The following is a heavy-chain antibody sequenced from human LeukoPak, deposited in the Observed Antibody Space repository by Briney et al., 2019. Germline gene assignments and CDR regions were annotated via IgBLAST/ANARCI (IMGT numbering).Heavy chain of an antibody. CDR2: ITSSGSTI. J-gene: IGHJ4*02. V-gene: IGHV3-48*03. CDR3: ARANYDSRAYTYYFDS. Sequence: GGSLRLSCAASGFTFGIYEMNWVRQAPGKGLEWVSYITSSGSTIYYADSVKGRFTISRDNAKISLYLQMNSLRAEDTAIYYCARANYDSRAYTYYFDSWGQGTLVTVSS. D-gene: IGHD3-22*01. CDR1: GFTFGIYE.